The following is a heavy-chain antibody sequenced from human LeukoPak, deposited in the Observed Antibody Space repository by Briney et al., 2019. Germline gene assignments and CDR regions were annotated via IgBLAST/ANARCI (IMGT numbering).Heavy chain of an antibody. CDR2: IKSDGSEE. D-gene: IGHD3-10*01. V-gene: IGHV3-7*01. CDR3: ARGDLWLGH. Sequence: PGGSLRLSCATSGFIFGGYWMCCVRQAPGEGLEWVANIKSDGSEEYYGDSVKGRFTISRDNAKNSLYLQMNSLRVEDTAVYYCARGDLWLGHWGQGSLVTVSS. J-gene: IGHJ4*02. CDR1: GFIFGGYW.